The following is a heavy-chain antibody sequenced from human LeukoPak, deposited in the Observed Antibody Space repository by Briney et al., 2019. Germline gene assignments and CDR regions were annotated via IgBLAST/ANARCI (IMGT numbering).Heavy chain of an antibody. CDR3: VVVVAAMDSDY. V-gene: IGHV3-48*03. D-gene: IGHD2-15*01. CDR2: ISSRCSTI. Sequence: GGSLRLSCAASGFTFSIYEMNGVRQAPGKGLECVSYISSRCSTIYYADSLKGRFTISRDNPKNSLYLQMNSLRAEETAVYYCVVVVAAMDSDYWGQGTLVTVSS. J-gene: IGHJ4*02. CDR1: GFTFSIYE.